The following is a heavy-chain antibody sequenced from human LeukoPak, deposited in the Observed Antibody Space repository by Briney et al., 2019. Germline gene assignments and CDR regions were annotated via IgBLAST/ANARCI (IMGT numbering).Heavy chain of an antibody. CDR2: IRYDGSNK. J-gene: IGHJ4*02. D-gene: IGHD2-2*01. Sequence: GGSLRLSCAASGFTFSSYGMHWVRQAPGKGLEWVAFIRYDGSNKYYADSVKGRFTISRDNSKNTLYLQMSSLRAEDTAVYYCAKGPRYCSSTSCYAFDYWGQGTLVTVSS. CDR1: GFTFSSYG. CDR3: AKGPRYCSSTSCYAFDY. V-gene: IGHV3-30*02.